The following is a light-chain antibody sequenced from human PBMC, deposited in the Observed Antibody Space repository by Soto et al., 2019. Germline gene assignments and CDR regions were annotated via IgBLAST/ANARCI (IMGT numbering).Light chain of an antibody. CDR1: QGIRND. J-gene: IGKJ1*01. CDR2: AAS. Sequence: IQMTQSPSSLSASVGDRVTITCRASQGIRNDLGWYQQKPGKAPKLLIHAASSLASGVPSRFSGSGSGTDFTFTISSLEPEDFAVYYCQQSHNWPRTFGQGTKVDIK. CDR3: QQSHNWPRT. V-gene: IGKV1-6*01.